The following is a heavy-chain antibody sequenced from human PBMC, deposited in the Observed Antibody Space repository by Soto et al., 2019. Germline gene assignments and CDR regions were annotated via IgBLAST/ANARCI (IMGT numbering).Heavy chain of an antibody. J-gene: IGHJ4*02. D-gene: IGHD3-3*01. CDR1: GGSISSSSYY. CDR2: IYYSGST. V-gene: IGHV4-39*01. CDR3: ARTRITIFGVVPPPFH. Sequence: SEMMSLSWTVAGGSISSSSYYWGWIRQPPGKGLEWIGSIYYSGSTYYDPSLKSRVTISVDTSKNQFSLKLSSVTAADTAVYYCARTRITIFGVVPPPFHWGQGTLVTVSS.